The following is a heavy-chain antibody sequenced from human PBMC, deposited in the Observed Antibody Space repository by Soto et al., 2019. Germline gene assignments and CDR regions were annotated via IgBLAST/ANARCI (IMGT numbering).Heavy chain of an antibody. V-gene: IGHV3-23*01. J-gene: IGHJ5*02. Sequence: GGSLRLSCAASGFPFSSTDMTWVRQAPGKGLEWVSTIGGSGATTYYADSVKGRFTISRDNSINTVYLRMNSLRADDTALYFCAKSSGWFNTWGQGALVTVSS. D-gene: IGHD6-6*01. CDR3: AKSSGWFNT. CDR2: IGGSGATT. CDR1: GFPFSSTD.